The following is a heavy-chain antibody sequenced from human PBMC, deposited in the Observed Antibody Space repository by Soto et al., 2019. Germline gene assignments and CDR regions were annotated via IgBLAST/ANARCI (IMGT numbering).Heavy chain of an antibody. Sequence: ASVKVSCKASGYSFTNNDVSWVRQATGQGLEWMGWMNPGSGDTGYAQKFQGRVTMTRDISIATAYMELSSLRSNDTAIYYCARMATFGSLNWFDPWGQGTLVTVSS. CDR3: ARMATFGSLNWFDP. CDR2: MNPGSGDT. D-gene: IGHD3-16*01. V-gene: IGHV1-8*01. J-gene: IGHJ5*02. CDR1: GYSFTNND.